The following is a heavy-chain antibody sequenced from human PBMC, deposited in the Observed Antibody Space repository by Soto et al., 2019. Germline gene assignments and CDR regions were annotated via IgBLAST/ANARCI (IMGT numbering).Heavy chain of an antibody. J-gene: IGHJ4*02. CDR2: IDWDDDK. Sequence: QITLNESGPTVVRPTEPLTLTCRFSGFSLTTSGVGVGWIRQSPGKAPEWLALIDWDDDKRYSASLKSRLTITKDRSKNQVVLTVSDLDPTDTATYYCAHRVLRTVFGLVTTTELYFDFWGQGTPVAVSS. D-gene: IGHD3-3*01. V-gene: IGHV2-5*02. CDR3: AHRVLRTVFGLVTTTELYFDF. CDR1: GFSLTTSGVG.